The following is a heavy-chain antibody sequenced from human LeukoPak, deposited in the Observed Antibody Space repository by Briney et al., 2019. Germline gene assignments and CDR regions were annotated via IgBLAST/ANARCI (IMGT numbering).Heavy chain of an antibody. D-gene: IGHD6-13*01. V-gene: IGHV5-51*01. CDR1: GYSFTSYW. J-gene: IGHJ4*02. CDR2: IYPGDSDT. Sequence: GESLKISCKGSGYSFTSYWIGWVRQMPGKGLEWMGIIYPGDSDTRYSPSFQGQVTISADKSISTAYLQWSSLKASDTAMYYCARGSRPSSSWSCRRGNYFDYWGQGTPVTVSS. CDR3: ARGSRPSSSWSCRRGNYFDY.